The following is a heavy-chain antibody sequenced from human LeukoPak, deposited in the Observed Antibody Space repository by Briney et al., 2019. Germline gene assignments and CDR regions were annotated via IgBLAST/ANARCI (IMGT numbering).Heavy chain of an antibody. J-gene: IGHJ3*02. CDR2: ISAYNGNT. V-gene: IGHV1-18*01. CDR3: ARLYCSSTSCLKDAFDI. D-gene: IGHD2-2*01. CDR1: GYTFTSYG. Sequence: ASVKVSCKASGYTFTSYGISWVRQAPGQGLEWMGWISAYNGNTNYAQKLQGRVTMTTDTSTSTAYMELRSLRSDDTAVYYCARLYCSSTSCLKDAFDIWSQGTMVTVSS.